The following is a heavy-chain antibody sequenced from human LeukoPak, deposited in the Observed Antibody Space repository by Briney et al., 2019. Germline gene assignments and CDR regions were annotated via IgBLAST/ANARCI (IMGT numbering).Heavy chain of an antibody. V-gene: IGHV4-61*02. D-gene: IGHD2-2*01. Sequence: SETLSLTCTVSGGSISSGNYYWSWVRQPAGKGLEWIGRIYTSGSTNYNPSLKSRFTIAVDTSKNQFSLKLTSVTAADTAVYYCAIYCSISSCQGNWFDPWGEGTLVTVSS. CDR3: AIYCSISSCQGNWFDP. CDR2: IYTSGST. CDR1: GGSISSGNYY. J-gene: IGHJ5*02.